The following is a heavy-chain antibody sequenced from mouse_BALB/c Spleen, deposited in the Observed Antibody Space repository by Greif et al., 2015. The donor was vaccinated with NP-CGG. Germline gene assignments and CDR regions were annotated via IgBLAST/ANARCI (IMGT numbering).Heavy chain of an antibody. CDR2: SRNKANDYTT. V-gene: IGHV7-1*02. Sequence: DVMLVESGGGLVQPGGSLRLSCATSGFTFSDFYMEWVRQPPGKRLEWIAASRNKANDYTTEYSASAKGRFIVSRDTSQSILYLQMNALRAEDTAIYYCARDGNYWYFDVWGAGTTVTVSS. CDR1: GFTFSDFY. J-gene: IGHJ1*01. CDR3: ARDGNYWYFDV.